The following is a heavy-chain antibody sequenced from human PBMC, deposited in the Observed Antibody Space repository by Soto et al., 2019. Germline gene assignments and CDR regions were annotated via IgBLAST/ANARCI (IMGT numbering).Heavy chain of an antibody. D-gene: IGHD3-16*01. CDR3: VTDPPKLLGPFAY. Sequence: ASVKVSCKASGYTFTSYAMHWVRQAPGQRLEWMGWINAGNGNTKYSQKFQGRVTITRDTSASTAYMELSSLRSEDTAMYYCVTDPPKLLGPFAYWGQGTLVTVSS. J-gene: IGHJ4*01. CDR1: GYTFTSYA. CDR2: INAGNGNT. V-gene: IGHV1-3*01.